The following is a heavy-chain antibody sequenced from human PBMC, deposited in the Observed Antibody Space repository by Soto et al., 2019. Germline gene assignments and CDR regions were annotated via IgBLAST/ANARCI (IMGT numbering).Heavy chain of an antibody. CDR3: ATAIYYGSGSYYFDY. CDR1: GFTFSSYA. V-gene: IGHV3-23*01. D-gene: IGHD3-10*01. CDR2: ISGSGGST. J-gene: IGHJ4*02. Sequence: EVQLLESGGGLVQPGGSLRLSCAASGFTFSSYAMSWVRQAPGKGREWVSAISGSGGSTYYADSVKGRFTISRDNSKNTLYLQMNSLRAEDTAVYYCATAIYYGSGSYYFDYWGQGTLVTVSS.